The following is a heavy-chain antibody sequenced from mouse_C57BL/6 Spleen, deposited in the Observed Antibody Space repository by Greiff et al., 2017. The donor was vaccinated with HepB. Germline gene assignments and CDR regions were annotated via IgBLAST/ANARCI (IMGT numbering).Heavy chain of an antibody. CDR2: IDPETGGT. CDR1: GYTFTDYE. Sequence: VQVVESGAELVRPGASVTLSCKASGYTFTDYEMHWVKQTPVHGLEWIGAIDPETGGTAYNQKFKGKAILTADKSSSTAYMELRSLTSEDSAVYYCTRDPNYYGSVYYFDYWGQGTTLTVSS. CDR3: TRDPNYYGSVYYFDY. D-gene: IGHD1-1*01. J-gene: IGHJ2*01. V-gene: IGHV1-15*01.